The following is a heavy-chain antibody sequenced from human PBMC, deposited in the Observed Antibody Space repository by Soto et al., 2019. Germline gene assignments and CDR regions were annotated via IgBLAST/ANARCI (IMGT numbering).Heavy chain of an antibody. V-gene: IGHV3-30-3*01. CDR1: GFTFSSYA. J-gene: IGHJ2*01. D-gene: IGHD4-4*01. CDR3: ARPLWRDDYNWGYFDL. Sequence: QVQLVESGGGVVQPGRSLRLSCAASGFTFSSYAMHWVRQAPGKGLEWVAVISYDGSNKYYADSVKGRFTISRDNYKNTRYLPRNSLRAEDTAVYYWARPLWRDDYNWGYFDLWGRGTLVTVSS. CDR2: ISYDGSNK.